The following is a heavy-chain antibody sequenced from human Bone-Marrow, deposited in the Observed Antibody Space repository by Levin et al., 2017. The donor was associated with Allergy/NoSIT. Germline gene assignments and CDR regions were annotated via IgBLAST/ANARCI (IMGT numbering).Heavy chain of an antibody. CDR1: GGSISSGGYY. CDR2: IYYSGST. CDR3: ARQWGRVIAPFDY. D-gene: IGHD3-16*02. J-gene: IGHJ4*02. Sequence: PSETLSLTCTVSGGSISSGGYYWSWIRQHPGKGLEWIGYIYYSGSTYYNPSLKSRVTISVDTSKNQFSLKLSSVTAADTAVYYCARQWGRVIAPFDYWGKGTLVTVSS. V-gene: IGHV4-31*03.